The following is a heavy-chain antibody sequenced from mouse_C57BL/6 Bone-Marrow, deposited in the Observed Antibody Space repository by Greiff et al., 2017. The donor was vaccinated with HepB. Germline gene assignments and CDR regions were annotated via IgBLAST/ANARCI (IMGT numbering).Heavy chain of an antibody. J-gene: IGHJ1*03. CDR2: ISSGGDYI. D-gene: IGHD1-1*01. V-gene: IGHV5-9-1*02. Sequence: EVKLMESGGGLVKPGGSLKLSCAASGFTFSSYAMSWVRQTPEKRLEWVAYISSGGDYIYYADTVKGRFTISRDNARNTLYLQMSSLKSEDTAMYYCTRDLIYYYGSSYGYFDVWGTGTTVTVSS. CDR3: TRDLIYYYGSSYGYFDV. CDR1: GFTFSSYA.